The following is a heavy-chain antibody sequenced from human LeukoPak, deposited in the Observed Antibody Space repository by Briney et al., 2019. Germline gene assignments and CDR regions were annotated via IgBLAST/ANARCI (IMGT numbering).Heavy chain of an antibody. D-gene: IGHD3-9*01. CDR2: INHSGST. Sequence: SETLSLTCAVYGGSFSGYYWSWIRQPPGKGLEWIGEINHSGSTNYNPSLKSRVTISVDTSKNQFSLKLSSVTAADTAVYYCARVARYFDWLGANWFDPWGQGTLVTVFS. V-gene: IGHV4-34*01. CDR1: GGSFSGYY. J-gene: IGHJ5*02. CDR3: ARVARYFDWLGANWFDP.